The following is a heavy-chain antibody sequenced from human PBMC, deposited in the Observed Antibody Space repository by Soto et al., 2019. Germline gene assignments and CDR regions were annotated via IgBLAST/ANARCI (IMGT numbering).Heavy chain of an antibody. CDR1: GFTFSSYG. D-gene: IGHD3-22*01. Sequence: QVQLVESGGGVVQPGRSLRLSCAASGFTFSSYGMHWVRQAPGKGLEWVAVIWYDGSNKYYADSVKGRFTISRDNSKNTLYLQMNSLRAEDTAVYYCARSPARYYDSTPEYYFDYWGQGNLVTVSS. J-gene: IGHJ4*02. V-gene: IGHV3-33*01. CDR2: IWYDGSNK. CDR3: ARSPARYYDSTPEYYFDY.